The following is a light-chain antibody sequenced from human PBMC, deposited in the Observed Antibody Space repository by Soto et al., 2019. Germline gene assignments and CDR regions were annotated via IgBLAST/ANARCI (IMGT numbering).Light chain of an antibody. Sequence: EIVMTQSPATLSVSPGERATLSCRASQSISINLAWYQQKPGQAPRLLIDGATTRATGIPGRFSGSGSGTEFTLAIDSLQSEDFAVYHCQQYNNLPPTFGQGTKLEIK. J-gene: IGKJ2*01. CDR2: GAT. CDR1: QSISIN. V-gene: IGKV3-15*01. CDR3: QQYNNLPPT.